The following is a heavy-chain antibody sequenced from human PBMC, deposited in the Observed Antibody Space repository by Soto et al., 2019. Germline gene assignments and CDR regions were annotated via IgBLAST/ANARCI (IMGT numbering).Heavy chain of an antibody. CDR1: VCSVSSRSYY. CDR3: DRSFWYYDFWSGYVGGEYLQQ. Sequence: SSETLSLTCTFSVCSVSSRSYYLSFIRQPPWNGLDLIVYIYCSFSTNYNPSLKIRVTISLDTSKNQFSLKLSSVTAADTAVYYCDRSFWYYDFWSGYVGGEYLQQWGKGTMVSVSS. D-gene: IGHD3-3*01. J-gene: IGHJ1*01. CDR2: IYCSFST. V-gene: IGHV4-61*01.